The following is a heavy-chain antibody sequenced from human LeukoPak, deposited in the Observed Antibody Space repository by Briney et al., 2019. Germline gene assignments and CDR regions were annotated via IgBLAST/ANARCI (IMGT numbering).Heavy chain of an antibody. D-gene: IGHD6-25*01. V-gene: IGHV3-30*18. CDR3: AKDPRVRGSGWPGYGMDV. CDR2: ISYDGSNK. CDR1: GFTFSSYG. J-gene: IGHJ6*02. Sequence: HTGGSLRLSCAASGFTFSSYGMHWVRQAPGKGLEWVAVISYDGSNKYYADSVKGRSTISRDNSKNTLYLQMNSLRAEDTAVYYCAKDPRVRGSGWPGYGMDVWGQGTTVTVSS.